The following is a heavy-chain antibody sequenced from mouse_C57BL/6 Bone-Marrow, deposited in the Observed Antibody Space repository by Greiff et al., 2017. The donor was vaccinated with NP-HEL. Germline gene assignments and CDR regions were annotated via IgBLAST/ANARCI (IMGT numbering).Heavy chain of an antibody. CDR2: FYPGSGSI. Sequence: VVKPGASVKLSCKASGYTFTEYTIHWVKQRSGQGLEWIGWFYPGSGSIKYNEKFKDKATLTADKSSSTVYMELSRLTSEDSAVYFCARHGDYYGSSPYAMDYWGQGTSVTVSS. CDR1: GYTFTEYT. D-gene: IGHD1-1*01. J-gene: IGHJ4*01. CDR3: ARHGDYYGSSPYAMDY. V-gene: IGHV1-62-2*01.